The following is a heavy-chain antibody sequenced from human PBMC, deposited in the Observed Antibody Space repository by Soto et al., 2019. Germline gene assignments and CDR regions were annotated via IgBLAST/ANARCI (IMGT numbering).Heavy chain of an antibody. CDR1: GFTFINYA. CDR3: SKDSPDVDFLPLDS. V-gene: IGHV3-23*01. CDR2: ISSRGGTT. D-gene: IGHD4-17*01. J-gene: IGHJ4*02. Sequence: EVLLLESGGGLVQPGGSLRLSCSASGFTFINYAMTWVRQAPGRGLEWVSSISSRGGTTYYADSVKGRVTISKDKSRTTLSLEMNSMRAEDTALYFCSKDSPDVDFLPLDSWGQGALVTVSS.